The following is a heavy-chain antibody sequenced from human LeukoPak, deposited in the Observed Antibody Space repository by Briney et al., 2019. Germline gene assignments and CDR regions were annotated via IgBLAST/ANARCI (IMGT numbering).Heavy chain of an antibody. CDR2: ISSSSSYI. Sequence: GGSLRLSCAASVFTFSSYSMNWVRQAPWKGLEWLSSISSSSSYIYYADSVKGRFTISRDNAKNSLYLQMNSLRAEDTAVYYCARDGEGSIAANDYWGQGTLVTVSS. CDR3: ARDGEGSIAANDY. V-gene: IGHV3-21*01. D-gene: IGHD6-6*01. CDR1: VFTFSSYS. J-gene: IGHJ4*02.